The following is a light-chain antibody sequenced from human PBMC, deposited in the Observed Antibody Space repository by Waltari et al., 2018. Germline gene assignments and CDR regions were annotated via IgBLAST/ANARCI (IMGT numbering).Light chain of an antibody. Sequence: EIVLTQSPATLALSPGERATLSCRARQSVSTSLAWYQQKPGQAPRLLIYDASNSATAIPARFSGSGSGTDFTLTISSLEPEDFTVYYCQQRSDWYTFGQGTKLEIK. CDR1: QSVSTS. J-gene: IGKJ2*01. V-gene: IGKV3-11*01. CDR2: DAS. CDR3: QQRSDWYT.